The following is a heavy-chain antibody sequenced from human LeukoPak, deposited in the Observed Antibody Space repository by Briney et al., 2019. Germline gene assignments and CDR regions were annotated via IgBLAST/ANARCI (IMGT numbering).Heavy chain of an antibody. J-gene: IGHJ4*02. V-gene: IGHV4-34*01. D-gene: IGHD3-16*01. CDR2: INHSGST. CDR1: GGSFSGYY. Sequence: SETLSLTCAVYGGSFSGYYWSWIRQPPGKGLEWIGEINHSGSTNYNPSLKSRVTISVDTSKNQFSLKLRSVTAADTAVYYCARTRGRIMITFGGVHFDYWGQGTLVTVSS. CDR3: ARTRGRIMITFGGVHFDY.